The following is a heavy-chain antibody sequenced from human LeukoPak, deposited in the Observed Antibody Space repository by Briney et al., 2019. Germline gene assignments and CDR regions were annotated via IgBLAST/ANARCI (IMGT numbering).Heavy chain of an antibody. CDR2: IYHSGST. Sequence: SETLSLTCAVSGGSISSSNWWSWVRQPPGKGLEWIGEIYHSGSTNYNPSLKSRVTISVDKSKNQFSLKLSSVTAADTAVYYCARGRGEFVWGSYRQNWGQGTLVTVSS. J-gene: IGHJ4*02. CDR3: ARGRGEFVWGSYRQN. V-gene: IGHV4-4*02. D-gene: IGHD3-16*02. CDR1: GGSISSSNW.